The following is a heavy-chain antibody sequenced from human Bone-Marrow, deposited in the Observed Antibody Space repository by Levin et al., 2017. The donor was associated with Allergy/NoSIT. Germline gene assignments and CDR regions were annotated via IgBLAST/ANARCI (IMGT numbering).Heavy chain of an antibody. J-gene: IGHJ4*02. D-gene: IGHD3-3*01. CDR3: ARDNDFWSGPGNDY. Sequence: GESLKISCAASGFTFSTYWMSWVRQAPGKGLEWVANINQDGSEKYYVDSVKGRFTISRDNAKNSLYLQMHSLGAEDTAVYYCARDNDFWSGPGNDYWGQGTLVTVSS. V-gene: IGHV3-7*01. CDR1: GFTFSTYW. CDR2: INQDGSEK.